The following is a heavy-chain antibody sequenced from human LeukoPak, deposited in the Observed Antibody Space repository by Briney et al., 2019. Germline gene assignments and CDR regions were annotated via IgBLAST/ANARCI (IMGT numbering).Heavy chain of an antibody. D-gene: IGHD1-26*01. CDR2: INPNSGGT. J-gene: IGHJ4*02. CDR3: ARMRVGATLVGPRFSDDKYYFDY. V-gene: IGHV1-2*06. Sequence: ASVKVSCKASGYTFTGYYMHWVRQAPGQGLEWMGRINPNSGGTNYAQKFQGRVTMTRDTSINTAYIELSRLRSDDTAVYYCARMRVGATLVGPRFSDDKYYFDYWGQGTLVTVSS. CDR1: GYTFTGYY.